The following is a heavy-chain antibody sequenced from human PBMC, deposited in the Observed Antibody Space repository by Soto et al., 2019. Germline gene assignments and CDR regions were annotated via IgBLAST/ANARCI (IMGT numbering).Heavy chain of an antibody. CDR2: IYSGETT. J-gene: IGHJ4*02. V-gene: IGHV3-53*01. CDR1: GFNVNSDY. CDR3: TRDGRGLGRLSLFEY. Sequence: VQLVESGGGVVQPGRSLRLSCAASGFNVNSDYMNWVRQTPGKGLEWVASIYSGETTYYADSVRGRFTISSDKSKNTLYFQLSSLRIEDTAVYYCTRDGRGLGRLSLFEYWGQGVLVTVSS. D-gene: IGHD2-21*02.